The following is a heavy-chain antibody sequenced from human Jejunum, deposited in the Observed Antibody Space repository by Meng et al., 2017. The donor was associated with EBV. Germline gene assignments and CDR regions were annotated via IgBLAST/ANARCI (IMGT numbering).Heavy chain of an antibody. D-gene: IGHD1-26*01. J-gene: IGHJ4*02. V-gene: IGHV4-39*01. CDR2: YYNSGST. CDR3: ARQGPSGRTFDY. CDR1: GGSISSSSSY. Sequence: LGRSKPSESLSLTCTFSGGSISSSSSYWGRTRQPPGKGLEWIGTYYNSGSTYYNPSLKSRVTISVDTSKNQFSLKLISVTAADTAAYYCARQGPSGRTFDYWGQGTLVTVSS.